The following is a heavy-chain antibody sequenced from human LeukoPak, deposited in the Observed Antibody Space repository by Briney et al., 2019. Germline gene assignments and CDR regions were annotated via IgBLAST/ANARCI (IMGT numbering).Heavy chain of an antibody. CDR3: ARSLGGSHTLYYYYSMDV. J-gene: IGHJ6*02. V-gene: IGHV3-23*01. CDR2: ISGSGGST. Sequence: QAGGSLRLSCAASGFTFSSYAMSWVRQAPGKGLEWVSAISGSGGSTYYADSVKGRFTISRDNSKNTLYLQMNSLRAEDTAVYYCARSLGGSHTLYYYYSMDVWGQGTTVTVSS. D-gene: IGHD1-26*01. CDR1: GFTFSSYA.